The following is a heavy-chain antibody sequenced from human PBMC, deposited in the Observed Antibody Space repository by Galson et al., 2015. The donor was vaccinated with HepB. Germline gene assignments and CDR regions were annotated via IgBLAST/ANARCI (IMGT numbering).Heavy chain of an antibody. J-gene: IGHJ5*02. Sequence: QSGAEVKKPGESLKISCKGSGYSFATYWIGWVRQMPGKGLEWMGIIYPDDSDTRYSPSFQGQVTISADKSISTAYLQWSSLKASDTAMYYCARRPGYSSGRQWFDPWGQGTLVTVSS. CDR3: ARRPGYSSGRQWFDP. D-gene: IGHD6-19*01. CDR2: IYPDDSDT. V-gene: IGHV5-51*01. CDR1: GYSFATYW.